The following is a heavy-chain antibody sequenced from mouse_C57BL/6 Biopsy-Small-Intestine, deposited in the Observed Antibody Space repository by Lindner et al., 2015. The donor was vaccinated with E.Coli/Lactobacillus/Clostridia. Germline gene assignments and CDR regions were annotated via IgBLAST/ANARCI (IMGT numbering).Heavy chain of an antibody. CDR3: ARVGDRSYAMDY. Sequence: VQLQESGPGLVKPSQSVFLTCTVTGISITTGNYRWSWIRQFPGNKLEWIGYIYYSGTITYNPSLTSRTTITRDTPKNQFFLEMNSLTAEDTATYYCARVGDRSYAMDYWGQGTSVTVSS. V-gene: IGHV3-5*01. CDR2: IYYSGTI. CDR1: GISITTGNYR. J-gene: IGHJ4*01. D-gene: IGHD2-14*01.